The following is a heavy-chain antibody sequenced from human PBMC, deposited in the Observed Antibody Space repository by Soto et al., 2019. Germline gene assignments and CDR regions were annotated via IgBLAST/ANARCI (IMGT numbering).Heavy chain of an antibody. V-gene: IGHV4-34*01. D-gene: IGHD3-10*01. CDR3: ARGRRYYYGSGSSDY. J-gene: IGHJ4*02. Sequence: QVQLQQWGAGLLKPSETLSLTCAVYGGSFSGYYWSWIRQPPGKGLEWIGEINHSGSTNYNPSLKRRVTISVDTSKNQFSLKLSSVTAADTAVYYCARGRRYYYGSGSSDYWGQGTLVTVSS. CDR2: INHSGST. CDR1: GGSFSGYY.